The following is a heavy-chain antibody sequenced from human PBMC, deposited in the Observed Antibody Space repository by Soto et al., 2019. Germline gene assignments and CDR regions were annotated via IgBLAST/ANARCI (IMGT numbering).Heavy chain of an antibody. CDR1: GGFVSSGNYY. J-gene: IGHJ3*02. CDR2: MSHSGGT. V-gene: IGHV4-34*01. Sequence: QEQLQQWGAGLLKPSETLSLTCAVYGGFVSSGNYYWSWIRQPPGKGLEWIGEMSHSGGTHFNPSLKSRVTISVDTSKNQFSLKMISVTAADTALYYCARVERGTATTVVDAFDIWGPGTMVTVSS. CDR3: ARVERGTATTVVDAFDI. D-gene: IGHD1-1*01.